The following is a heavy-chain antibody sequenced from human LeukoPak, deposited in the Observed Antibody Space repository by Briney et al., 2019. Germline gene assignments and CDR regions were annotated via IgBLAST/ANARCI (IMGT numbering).Heavy chain of an antibody. CDR3: ARGGYSGSAFRTDYMDV. CDR2: TYYRSKWYN. J-gene: IGHJ6*03. V-gene: IGHV6-1*01. CDR1: GDSVSSNSAA. Sequence: SQTLSLTCAISGDSVSSNSAAWNWTRRSPSRGLEWLGRTYYRSKWYNDYAVSVKSRITINPDTSKNQFSLQLNSVTPEDTAVYYCARGGYSGSAFRTDYMDVWGKGTTVTVSS. D-gene: IGHD6-13*01.